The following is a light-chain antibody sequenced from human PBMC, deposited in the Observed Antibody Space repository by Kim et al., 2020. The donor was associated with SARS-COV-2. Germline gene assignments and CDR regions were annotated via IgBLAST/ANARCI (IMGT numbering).Light chain of an antibody. CDR3: QQYGSSPPIT. Sequence: PGERPTLACRASQSVSSSYLAWYQQKPGQAPRLLIYGASSRATDIPDRFSGSGSGTDFTLTISRLEPEDFTVYYCQQYGSSPPITFGQGTRLEIK. CDR2: GAS. J-gene: IGKJ5*01. CDR1: QSVSSSY. V-gene: IGKV3-20*01.